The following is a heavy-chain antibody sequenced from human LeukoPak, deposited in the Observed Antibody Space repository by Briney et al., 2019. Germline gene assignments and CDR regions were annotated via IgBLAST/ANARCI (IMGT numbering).Heavy chain of an antibody. D-gene: IGHD1-26*01. Sequence: PGGSLRLSCAASGFTFSSYAMHWVRQAPGKGLEWVAVISYDGSNKYYADSVKGRFTISGDNSKNTLYLQMNSLRAEDTAVYYCASGDSYWYYWGQGTLVTVSS. CDR1: GFTFSSYA. V-gene: IGHV3-30*04. J-gene: IGHJ4*02. CDR3: ASGDSYWYY. CDR2: ISYDGSNK.